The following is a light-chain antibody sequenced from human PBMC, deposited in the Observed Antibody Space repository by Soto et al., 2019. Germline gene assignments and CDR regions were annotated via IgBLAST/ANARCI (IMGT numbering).Light chain of an antibody. CDR3: CSYAGSYTLVV. Sequence: QSVLTQPPSVSGSPGQSVTISCTGTSSDVGGYNYVSWYQQHPGKAPKLMIYDVSKRPSGVPDRFSGSKSGNTASLTISGLQAEDEADYYCCSYAGSYTLVVFGGGTKLTVL. V-gene: IGLV2-11*01. CDR1: SSDVGGYNY. CDR2: DVS. J-gene: IGLJ2*01.